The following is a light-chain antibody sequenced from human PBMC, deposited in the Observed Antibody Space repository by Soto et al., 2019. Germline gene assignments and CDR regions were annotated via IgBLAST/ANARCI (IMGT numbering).Light chain of an antibody. CDR2: EGN. CDR3: SSYAGGTTFVL. J-gene: IGLJ2*01. V-gene: IGLV2-23*03. CDR1: SSDVGSYNL. Sequence: QSALTQPASVSGSPGQSITISCTGTSSDVGSYNLVSWYQQYPGKAPKLIIYEGNKRPSGVSNLFSGSKSGNTASLTISGLQHEDEAHYYCSSYAGGTTFVLFGGGTKLTVL.